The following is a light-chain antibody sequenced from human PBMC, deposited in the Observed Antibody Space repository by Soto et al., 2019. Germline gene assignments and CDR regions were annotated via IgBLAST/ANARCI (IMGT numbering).Light chain of an antibody. J-gene: IGLJ1*01. Sequence: QYALTQPRSVSGSPGQSVTISCTGTSSNVGAYNYVSWYQQHPGKAPELMIYDVSQRPSGVPDRFSGSKSGNTASLTISGLQAEDEADYYCCSYAGSSYVFGTGTKLTVL. CDR1: SSNVGAYNY. V-gene: IGLV2-11*01. CDR2: DVS. CDR3: CSYAGSSYV.